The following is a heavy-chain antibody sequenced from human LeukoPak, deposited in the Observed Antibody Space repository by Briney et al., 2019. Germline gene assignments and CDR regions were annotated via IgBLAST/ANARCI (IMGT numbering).Heavy chain of an antibody. Sequence: ASVKVSCKASGGTFSSYAISWVRQAPGQGLEWMGWINPNSGGTNYAQKFQGRVTMTRDTSISTAYMELSRLRSDDTAVYYCARVLTGENAFDIWGQGTMVTVSS. CDR3: ARVLTGENAFDI. V-gene: IGHV1-2*02. CDR1: GGTFSSYA. D-gene: IGHD7-27*01. J-gene: IGHJ3*02. CDR2: INPNSGGT.